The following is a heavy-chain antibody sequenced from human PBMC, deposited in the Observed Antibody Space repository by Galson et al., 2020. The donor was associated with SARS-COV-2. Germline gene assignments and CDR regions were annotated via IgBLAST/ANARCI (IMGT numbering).Heavy chain of an antibody. V-gene: IGHV4-61*02. CDR2: VYNSGST. CDR3: ARYGLGGLDP. Sequence: SETLSLTCSVSGGPISSSTYVWSWIRQPAGKGLEWIGSVYNSGSTSYNPTLSSRVNLSIDTSKNQFSLKVSSVTAADTAVYDCARYGLGGLDPWGQGMLVTVSS. D-gene: IGHD3-16*01. J-gene: IGHJ5*02. CDR1: GGPISSSTYV.